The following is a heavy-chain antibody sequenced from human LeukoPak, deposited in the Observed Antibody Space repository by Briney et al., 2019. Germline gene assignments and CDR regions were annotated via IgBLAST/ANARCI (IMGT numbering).Heavy chain of an antibody. D-gene: IGHD2-15*01. CDR1: GFIFGSYW. V-gene: IGHV3-74*01. J-gene: IGHJ4*02. CDR2: INTDGSTT. Sequence: GGSLRLSCAASGFIFGSYWMHWVRQAPGKGLVWVSRINTDGSTTTYADSVKGRFTISRDNVKNTLYLQMNSLRAEDTAVYYCVRDGGSRGYWGQGTLVTVSP. CDR3: VRDGGSRGY.